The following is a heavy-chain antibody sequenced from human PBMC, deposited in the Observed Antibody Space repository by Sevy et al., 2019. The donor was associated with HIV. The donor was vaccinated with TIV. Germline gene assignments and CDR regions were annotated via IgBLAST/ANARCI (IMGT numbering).Heavy chain of an antibody. Sequence: GGSLRLSCAASGLSFTSAWMSWVRQAPGKGLEWVGRIKSKTDGERTDYPAPVRGRFTISRDDSNNTLYLQMNSLETEDTAVYYCTTTLSTAHYMVVCGQGTTVTVSS. D-gene: IGHD2-2*01. V-gene: IGHV3-15*01. CDR1: GLSFTSAW. CDR2: IKSKTDGERT. J-gene: IGHJ6*02. CDR3: TTTLSTAHYMVV.